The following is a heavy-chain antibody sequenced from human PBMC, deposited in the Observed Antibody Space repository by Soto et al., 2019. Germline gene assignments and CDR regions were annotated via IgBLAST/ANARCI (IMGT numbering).Heavy chain of an antibody. CDR3: ARGRSGQWSPGGY. CDR1: GFTFSSYF. D-gene: IGHD2-15*01. V-gene: IGHV3-30*04. CDR2: ISHDGGNK. Sequence: QVQLVESGGGVVQPGRSLRLSCAASGFTFSSYFMHWVRQASGKGLEWVAVISHDGGNKFYADSVKGRFTISRDNSKNTLYLQMNSLRAEDTAVYYCARGRSGQWSPGGYWGQGTLVTVSS. J-gene: IGHJ4*02.